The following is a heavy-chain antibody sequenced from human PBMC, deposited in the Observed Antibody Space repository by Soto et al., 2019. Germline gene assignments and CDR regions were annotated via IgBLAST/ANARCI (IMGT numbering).Heavy chain of an antibody. Sequence: SETLSLTCTVSGGSISSYYWSWIRQPPGKGLEWIGYIYYSGSTNYNPSLKSRVTISVDTSKNQFSLKLSSVTAADTAVYYCARHIKAYSSSSSMGQYYYYYYYMDVWGKGTTVTVSS. D-gene: IGHD6-6*01. V-gene: IGHV4-59*08. J-gene: IGHJ6*03. CDR1: GGSISSYY. CDR2: IYYSGST. CDR3: ARHIKAYSSSSSMGQYYYYYYYMDV.